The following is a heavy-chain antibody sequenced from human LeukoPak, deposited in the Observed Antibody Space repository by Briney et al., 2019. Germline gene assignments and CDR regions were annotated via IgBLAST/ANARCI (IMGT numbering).Heavy chain of an antibody. CDR1: GGSISGYS. CDR3: ARFLSSSFDY. Sequence: SETPSLTCTVSGGSISGYSWSWIRQPAGKGLEWIGRIYTSGNTNYNPSLKSRVTMSIDTSKNQFSLKLTSVTAADTAVYYCARFLSSSFDYWGQGTLVTVSS. V-gene: IGHV4-4*07. J-gene: IGHJ4*02. CDR2: IYTSGNT. D-gene: IGHD6-6*01.